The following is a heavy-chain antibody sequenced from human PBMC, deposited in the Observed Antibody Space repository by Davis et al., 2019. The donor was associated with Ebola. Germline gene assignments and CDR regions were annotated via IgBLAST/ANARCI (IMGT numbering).Heavy chain of an antibody. CDR3: ARDSGDYYFDY. CDR2: IKQDGSEK. J-gene: IGHJ4*02. CDR1: GFTFSSYW. D-gene: IGHD3-10*01. V-gene: IGHV3-7*03. Sequence: PGGSLRLSCAASGFTFSSYWMSWVRQAPGKGLEWVANIKQDGSEKYYVDSVRGRFTISRDNSKNTLYLQMNSLRAEDTAVYYCARDSGDYYFDYWGQGTLVTVSS.